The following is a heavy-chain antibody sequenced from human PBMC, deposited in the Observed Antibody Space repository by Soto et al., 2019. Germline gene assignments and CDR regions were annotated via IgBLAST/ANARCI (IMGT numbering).Heavy chain of an antibody. CDR3: ASGGKGYYDSVTNIIEP. J-gene: IGHJ5*02. V-gene: IGHV3-21*01. CDR1: GFTFSSYS. Sequence: EVQLVESGGGLVKPGGSLRLSCAASGFTFSSYSMNWVRQAPGKGLEWVSSISSSSSYIYYADSVKGRFTISRDNAKNSLYLQMNSLRAEDTAVYYCASGGKGYYDSVTNIIEPWGQGTLVTVSS. CDR2: ISSSSSYI. D-gene: IGHD3-10*01.